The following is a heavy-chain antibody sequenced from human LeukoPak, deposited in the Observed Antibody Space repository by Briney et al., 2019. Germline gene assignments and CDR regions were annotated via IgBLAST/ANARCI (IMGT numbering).Heavy chain of an antibody. V-gene: IGHV3-74*01. CDR1: GFTFSSYA. D-gene: IGHD7-27*01. J-gene: IGHJ3*02. CDR2: INSDGSST. CDR3: ARFEKGNWGQQIRKPEIDAFDI. Sequence: GGSLRLSCAASGFTFSSYAMSWVRQAPGKGLVWVSRINSDGSSTSYADSVKGRFTISRDNAKNTLYLQMNSLRAEDTAVYHCARFEKGNWGQQIRKPEIDAFDIWGQGTMVTVSS.